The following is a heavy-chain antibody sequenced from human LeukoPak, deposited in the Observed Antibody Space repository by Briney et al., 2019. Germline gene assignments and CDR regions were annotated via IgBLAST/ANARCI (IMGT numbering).Heavy chain of an antibody. CDR2: ISGSSSTI. CDR3: AREPWGYYDSSGYYLGYFDY. D-gene: IGHD3-22*01. Sequence: SGGSLRLSCAASGFTFSSYSMNWVRQAPGKGLEWVSYISGSSSTIYYADSVKGRFTISRDNAKNSLYLQMNSLRAEDTAVYYCAREPWGYYDSSGYYLGYFDYWGQGTLVTVSS. CDR1: GFTFSSYS. J-gene: IGHJ4*02. V-gene: IGHV3-48*01.